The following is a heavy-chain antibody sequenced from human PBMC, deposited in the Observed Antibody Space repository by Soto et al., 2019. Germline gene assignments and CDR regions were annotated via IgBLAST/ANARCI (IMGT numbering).Heavy chain of an antibody. Sequence: SETLSLTCAVYGGSFSGYYWSWIRQPPGKGLEWIGEINHSGSTNYNPSLKSRVTISVDTSKNQFSLKLSSVTAADTAVYYCARAYVLRYFDWPQYYCYYMDVWGKGTTVTVSS. J-gene: IGHJ6*03. CDR1: GGSFSGYY. CDR2: INHSGST. CDR3: ARAYVLRYFDWPQYYCYYMDV. V-gene: IGHV4-34*01. D-gene: IGHD3-9*01.